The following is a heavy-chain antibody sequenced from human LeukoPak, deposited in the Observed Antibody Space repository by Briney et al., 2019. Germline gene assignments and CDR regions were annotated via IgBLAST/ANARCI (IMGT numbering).Heavy chain of an antibody. V-gene: IGHV3-7*01. CDR1: GFTFSSYW. CDR3: AKDRRVSHYYDSSGFLFQH. Sequence: GGSLRLSCAASGFTFSSYWMSWVRQAPGKGLEWVANIKQDGSEKYYVDSVKGRFTISRDNTKNTLYLQMNSLRAEDTAVYYCAKDRRVSHYYDSSGFLFQHWGQGTLVTVSS. J-gene: IGHJ1*01. CDR2: IKQDGSEK. D-gene: IGHD3-22*01.